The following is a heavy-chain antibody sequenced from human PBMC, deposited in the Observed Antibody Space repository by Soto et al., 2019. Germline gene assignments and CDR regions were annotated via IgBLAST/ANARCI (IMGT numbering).Heavy chain of an antibody. J-gene: IGHJ4*02. V-gene: IGHV3-23*01. D-gene: IGHD2-15*01. Sequence: EVHLLESGGGLVQPGGSLRLSCEASGITFSSFPMSWVRQAPGEGLKWVSSISANGDGTYYADSVRGHFTISRDNSKNTLYLHMNALTADDTALYYCAKGRRPYCSAGTCYWTDDYWGQGTLVTVSS. CDR1: GITFSSFP. CDR2: ISANGDGT. CDR3: AKGRRPYCSAGTCYWTDDY.